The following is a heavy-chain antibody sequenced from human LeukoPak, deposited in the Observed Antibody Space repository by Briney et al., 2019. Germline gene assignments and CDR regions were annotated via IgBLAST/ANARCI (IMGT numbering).Heavy chain of an antibody. Sequence: ASVKVSCKASGYTFTGYYIHWVRQAPGQGLELMGWISAYNANTNYAQKLQGRVTMTTDTSTSTAYMGLSSLRSEDTAVYYCARERPDYDSSGYPLDVWGKGTTVTISS. V-gene: IGHV1-18*04. CDR1: GYTFTGYY. J-gene: IGHJ6*04. CDR2: ISAYNANT. CDR3: ARERPDYDSSGYPLDV. D-gene: IGHD3-22*01.